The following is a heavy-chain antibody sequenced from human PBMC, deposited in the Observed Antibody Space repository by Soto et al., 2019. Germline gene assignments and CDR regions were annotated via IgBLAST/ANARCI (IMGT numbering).Heavy chain of an antibody. D-gene: IGHD6-19*01. Sequence: SVKVSCKASGYTFTVYYIHCVRQTPGQGLEWMGWINPNSDGTNYARKFQGWVTMTRDTSISTAYMELSRLRSDDTAVYYCARYQSGIAVAANYYYYGMDVWSQGTTVTVSS. CDR2: INPNSDGT. CDR1: GYTFTVYY. CDR3: ARYQSGIAVAANYYYYGMDV. J-gene: IGHJ6*02. V-gene: IGHV1-2*04.